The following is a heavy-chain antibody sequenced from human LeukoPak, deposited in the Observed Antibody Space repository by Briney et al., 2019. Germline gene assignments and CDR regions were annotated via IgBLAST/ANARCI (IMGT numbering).Heavy chain of an antibody. CDR3: ARGGYYTPFDY. CDR2: INHSGST. D-gene: IGHD3-3*01. V-gene: IGHV4-34*01. Sequence: SETLSLTCAVYGGSFSGYYWSSIRQPPGKGLEWIGEINHSGSTNYNPSLKSRVTISVDTSKNQFSLKLSSVTAADTAVYYCARGGYYTPFDYWGQGTLVTVSS. CDR1: GGSFSGYY. J-gene: IGHJ4*02.